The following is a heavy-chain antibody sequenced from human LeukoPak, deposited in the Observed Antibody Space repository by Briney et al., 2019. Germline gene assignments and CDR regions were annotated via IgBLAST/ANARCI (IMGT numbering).Heavy chain of an antibody. J-gene: IGHJ6*02. Sequence: ASVKVSCKASGYTFTGYYMHWVRQAPGQGLEWMGRINPNSGGTNYAQKFQGRVTMTRDTSISTAYMELSRLRSDDTAVYYCARVATYYDILTGYSPVTDVWGQGTTVTVSS. D-gene: IGHD3-9*01. CDR2: INPNSGGT. CDR1: GYTFTGYY. CDR3: ARVATYYDILTGYSPVTDV. V-gene: IGHV1-2*06.